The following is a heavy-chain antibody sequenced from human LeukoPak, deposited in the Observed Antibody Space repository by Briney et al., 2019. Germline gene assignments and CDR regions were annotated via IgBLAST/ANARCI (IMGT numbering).Heavy chain of an antibody. CDR1: GFTFSSYG. CDR2: ISYDGSNK. V-gene: IGHV3-30*18. Sequence: GGSLRLSCAASGFTFSSYGMHRVRQAPGKGLEWVAVISYDGSNKYYADSVKGRFTISRDNSKNTLYLQMNSLRAEDTAVYYCAKDYCSSTSCYADYYYGMDVWGKGTTVTVSS. CDR3: AKDYCSSTSCYADYYYGMDV. J-gene: IGHJ6*04. D-gene: IGHD2-2*01.